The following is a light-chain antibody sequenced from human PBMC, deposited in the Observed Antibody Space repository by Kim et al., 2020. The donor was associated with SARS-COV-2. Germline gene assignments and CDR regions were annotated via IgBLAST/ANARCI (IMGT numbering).Light chain of an antibody. Sequence: SYELTQPPSVSVAPGKAARITCGGNNIGSKNVHWYHQKPGQAPILIIYNDGDRPSGIPERFSGSNSGNTATLTISRVEAGDEADYYCQVWDSSSDQLWVFGGGTQLTVL. CDR3: QVWDSSSDQLWV. CDR1: NIGSKN. CDR2: NDG. V-gene: IGLV3-21*04. J-gene: IGLJ3*02.